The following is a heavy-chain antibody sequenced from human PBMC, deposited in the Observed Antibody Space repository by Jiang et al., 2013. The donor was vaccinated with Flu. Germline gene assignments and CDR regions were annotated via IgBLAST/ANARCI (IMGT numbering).Heavy chain of an antibody. V-gene: IGHV1-2*02. J-gene: IGHJ5*02. D-gene: IGHD1-26*01. CDR3: ARGYIVGVTGWFDP. CDR2: INSKKGDT. CDR1: GYTFTDYY. Sequence: SGAEVKKPGASVKVSCKTSGYTFTDYYMHWVRLAPGQGLEWMGWINSKKGDTKYAEKFQGRVTMTRDTSISTVYMELSGLRSDDTDDTAIYYCARGYIVGVTGWFDPWGQGTLVTVSS.